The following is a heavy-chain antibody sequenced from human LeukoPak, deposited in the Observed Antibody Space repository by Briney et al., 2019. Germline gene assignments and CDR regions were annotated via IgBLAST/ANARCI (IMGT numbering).Heavy chain of an antibody. CDR2: ISGSGGST. V-gene: IGHV3-23*01. J-gene: IGHJ4*02. CDR1: GFTFSSYA. CDR3: AKDSTVDSQTERYSSGGSCYTAWDW. D-gene: IGHD2-15*01. Sequence: GGSLRLSCAASGFTFSSYAMSWVRQAPGKGLEWVSAISGSGGSTYYADSVKGRFTISRDNSKNTLYLQMNSLRAEDTAVYYCAKDSTVDSQTERYSSGGSCYTAWDWWGQGTLVTVSS.